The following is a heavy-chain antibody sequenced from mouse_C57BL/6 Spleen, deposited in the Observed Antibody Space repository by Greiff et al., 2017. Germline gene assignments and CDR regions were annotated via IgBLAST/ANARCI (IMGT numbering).Heavy chain of an antibody. V-gene: IGHV1-55*01. D-gene: IGHD1-1*01. CDR1: GYTFTSYW. Sequence: VKLQQPGAELVKPGASVKMSCKASGYTFTSYWITWVKQRPGQGLEWIGDIYPGSGSTNYNEKFKSKATLTVDTSSSTAYMQLSSLTSEDSAVYYCARADYYGSTYWYFDVWGTGTTVTVSS. CDR2: IYPGSGST. CDR3: ARADYYGSTYWYFDV. J-gene: IGHJ1*03.